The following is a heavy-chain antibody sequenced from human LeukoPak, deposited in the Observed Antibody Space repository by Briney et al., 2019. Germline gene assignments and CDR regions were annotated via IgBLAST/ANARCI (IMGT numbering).Heavy chain of an antibody. V-gene: IGHV3-33*01. D-gene: IGHD5-12*01. J-gene: IGHJ3*02. CDR2: IWYDGSNK. Sequence: GGSLRLSCAASGFTFSSYGMHWVRQAPGKGLEWVAVIWYDGSNKYYADSVKGRFTISRDNSKNTLYLQMNSLRAEDTAVYYCARGEDIAATIRGDAFDIWGQGTMVTVSS. CDR3: ARGEDIAATIRGDAFDI. CDR1: GFTFSSYG.